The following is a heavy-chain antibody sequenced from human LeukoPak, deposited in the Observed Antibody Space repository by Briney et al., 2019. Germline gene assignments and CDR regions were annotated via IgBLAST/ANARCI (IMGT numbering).Heavy chain of an antibody. CDR2: IVVGSGNT. J-gene: IGHJ4*02. D-gene: IGHD3-22*01. Sequence: AASVKVSCKASGFTFTSSAVQWVRQARGQRLEWIGWIVVGSGNTNYAQKFQERVTITRDMSTSTAYMELSSVTAADTAVYYCARGRDSGYYTPSFDYWGQGTLVTVSS. V-gene: IGHV1-58*01. CDR1: GFTFTSSA. CDR3: ARGRDSGYYTPSFDY.